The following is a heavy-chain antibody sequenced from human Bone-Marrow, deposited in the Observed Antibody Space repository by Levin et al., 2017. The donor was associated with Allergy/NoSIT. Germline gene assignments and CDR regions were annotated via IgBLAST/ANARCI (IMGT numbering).Heavy chain of an antibody. CDR1: GFTFRSYA. J-gene: IGHJ4*01. D-gene: IGHD3-22*01. CDR2: ISGSGSRT. Sequence: PGGSLRLSCVVSGFTFRSYAMTWVRQAPGKGLEWVSGISGSGSRTEYADSVKGRFTISRDTSKSTLYLQMSSLRAEDTGVYYCASGYDSSGYYPQYYFDYWGHGTQVTVSS. CDR3: ASGYDSSGYYPQYYFDY. V-gene: IGHV3-23*01.